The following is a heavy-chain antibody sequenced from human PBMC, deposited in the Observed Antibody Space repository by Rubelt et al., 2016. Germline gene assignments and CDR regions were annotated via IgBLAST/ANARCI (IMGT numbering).Heavy chain of an antibody. CDR3: ARHENTATMFDY. Sequence: QLQLQESGPGLVKPSETLSLTCTVSGGSISSSSYYWGWIRQPPGKGLEWIGSIYYSGSTYYNPSLKCRVTISVDTSKNQFSLKLSSVTAADTAVYYCARHENTATMFDYWGQGTLVTVSS. V-gene: IGHV4-39*01. D-gene: IGHD5-18*01. CDR2: IYYSGST. J-gene: IGHJ4*02. CDR1: GGSISSSSYY.